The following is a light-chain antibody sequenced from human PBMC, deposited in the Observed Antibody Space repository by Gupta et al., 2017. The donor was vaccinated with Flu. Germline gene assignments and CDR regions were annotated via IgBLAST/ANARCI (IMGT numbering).Light chain of an antibody. CDR1: SNDVGGSNR. CDR2: DVT. CDR3: SSYAGRVTWV. J-gene: IGLJ1*01. Sequence: QSAPTQPRSVSGSPGQSVTISCTGSSNDVGGSNRVSWYHQRPGKAPKLLLYDVTERPSGVPDRFSGSKSGNTASLTISGLQADDEADYYCSSYAGRVTWVFGTGTTVTVL. V-gene: IGLV2-11*01.